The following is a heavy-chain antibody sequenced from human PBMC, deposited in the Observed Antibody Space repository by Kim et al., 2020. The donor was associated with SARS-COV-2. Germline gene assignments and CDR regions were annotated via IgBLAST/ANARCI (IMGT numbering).Heavy chain of an antibody. CDR1: GFTFSSYS. J-gene: IGHJ4*02. CDR3: ANGHLRYGDYARSVPY. Sequence: GGSLRLSCAASGFTFSSYSMNWVRQAPGKGLEWVSSISSSSSYIYYADSVKGRFTISRDNAKNSLYLQMNSLRAEDTAVYYCANGHLRYGDYARSVPYWGQGTLVTVSS. CDR2: ISSSSSYI. V-gene: IGHV3-21*01. D-gene: IGHD4-17*01.